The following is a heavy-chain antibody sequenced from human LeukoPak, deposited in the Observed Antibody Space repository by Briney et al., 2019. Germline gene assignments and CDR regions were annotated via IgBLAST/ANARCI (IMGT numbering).Heavy chain of an antibody. CDR1: GITFSSYG. J-gene: IGHJ3*02. CDR3: AAYYGDYVSGAFDI. V-gene: IGHV3-30*03. D-gene: IGHD4-17*01. Sequence: GGSLRLSCAASGITFSSYGMRWVRQAPGKGLEWEAVISYDGSKKCYSDSVKGRFTISRDNSKNTLYLQMNSLRAEDTAVYYCAAYYGDYVSGAFDIWGQGTTVTVSS. CDR2: ISYDGSKK.